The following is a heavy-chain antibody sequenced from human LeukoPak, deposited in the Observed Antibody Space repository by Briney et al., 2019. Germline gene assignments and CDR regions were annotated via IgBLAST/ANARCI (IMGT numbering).Heavy chain of an antibody. CDR3: ARQTDDWYFDL. CDR1: GDSISSGSYY. Sequence: PSETLSLTCTVSGDSISSGSYYWRWIRQPAGKGLGWIGRIYTSGSTNYNPSLKSRVTISVDTSKNQFSLKLSSVTAADTAVYYCARQTDDWYFDLWGRGTLVTVSS. J-gene: IGHJ2*01. V-gene: IGHV4-61*02. CDR2: IYTSGST. D-gene: IGHD2-21*02.